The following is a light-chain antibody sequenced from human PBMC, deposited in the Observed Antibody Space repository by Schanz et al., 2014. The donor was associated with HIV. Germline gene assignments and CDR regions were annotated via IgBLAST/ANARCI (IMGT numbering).Light chain of an antibody. J-gene: IGKJ5*01. CDR1: QSVLYTANNVNY. CDR3: QQYYSTPPVT. CDR2: WAS. V-gene: IGKV4-1*01. Sequence: DIVMTQSPDSLAVSLGERATINCKSSQSVLYTANNVNYLAWYQQKPGQPPKLLVYWASTRESGVPDRFSGSGSGTDFTLTISGLQAEDVAVYFCQQYYSTPPVTFGQGTRLEIK.